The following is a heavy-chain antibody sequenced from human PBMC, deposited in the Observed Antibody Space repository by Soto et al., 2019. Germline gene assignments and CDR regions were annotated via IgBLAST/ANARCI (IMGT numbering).Heavy chain of an antibody. CDR2: INPNSGGT. CDR1: GYYFIAYY. Sequence: SVKVSSKDSGYYFIAYYMHWVRHALGQELEWMGWINPNSGGTNYAQKFQGRVTMTSDTSISTAYMELSRLRSYDTAGYYCARIIHTAMALGGFDYWGQGTLVTVSS. J-gene: IGHJ4*02. D-gene: IGHD5-18*01. CDR3: ARIIHTAMALGGFDY. V-gene: IGHV1-2*02.